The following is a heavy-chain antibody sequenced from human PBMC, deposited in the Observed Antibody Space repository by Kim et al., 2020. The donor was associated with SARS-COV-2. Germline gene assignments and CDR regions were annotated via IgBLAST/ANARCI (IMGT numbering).Heavy chain of an antibody. V-gene: IGHV1-69*13. CDR3: GLYSSSWGLGAFDI. CDR2: IIPIFGTA. Sequence: SVKVSCKASGGTFSSYAISWVRQAPGQGLEWMGGIIPIFGTANYAQKFQGRVTITADESTSTAYMELSSLRSEDTAVYYCGLYSSSWGLGAFDIWGQGTMVTVSS. CDR1: GGTFSSYA. D-gene: IGHD6-6*01. J-gene: IGHJ3*02.